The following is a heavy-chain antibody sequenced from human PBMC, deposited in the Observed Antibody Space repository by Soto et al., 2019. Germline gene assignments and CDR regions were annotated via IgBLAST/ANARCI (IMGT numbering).Heavy chain of an antibody. Sequence: SEILSLTCTVSGGSVSSGSYYWSWIRQPPGKGLEWIGYIYYSGSTKYNPSLKSRVTISVDTSKNQFSLKLSSVTAADTAVYYCARDDPLWLVGGAFDIWGQGTMVTVS. CDR1: GGSVSSGSYY. J-gene: IGHJ3*02. V-gene: IGHV4-61*01. CDR2: IYYSGST. D-gene: IGHD6-19*01. CDR3: ARDDPLWLVGGAFDI.